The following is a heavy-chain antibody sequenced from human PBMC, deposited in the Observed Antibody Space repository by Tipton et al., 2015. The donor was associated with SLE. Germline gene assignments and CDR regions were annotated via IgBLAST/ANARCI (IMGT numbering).Heavy chain of an antibody. CDR3: AKCLGTRCLNFDY. Sequence: SLRLSCAASGFTFSSFAMSWVRQAPGKGLECVSLIYSGDSTYSADSVKGRFTISRDNSKNTLFLQMNSLRAEDTAVYYCAKCLGTRCLNFDYWGRGTLVTVSS. CDR1: GFTFSSFA. V-gene: IGHV3-23*03. CDR2: LIYSGDST. J-gene: IGHJ4*02. D-gene: IGHD2-2*01.